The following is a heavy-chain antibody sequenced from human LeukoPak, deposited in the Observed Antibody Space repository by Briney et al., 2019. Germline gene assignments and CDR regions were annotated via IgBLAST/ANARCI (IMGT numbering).Heavy chain of an antibody. CDR1: GGSISSYY. CDR3: ARDQCTNGVCYMGLENWFDP. Sequence: PSEALSLTCTVPGGSISSYYWSWIRQPAGKGLEWIGRIYTSGSTNYNPSLKSRVTMSVDTSKNQFSLKLSSVTAADTAVYYCARDQCTNGVCYMGLENWFDPWGQGTLVTVSS. J-gene: IGHJ5*02. V-gene: IGHV4-4*07. D-gene: IGHD2-8*01. CDR2: IYTSGST.